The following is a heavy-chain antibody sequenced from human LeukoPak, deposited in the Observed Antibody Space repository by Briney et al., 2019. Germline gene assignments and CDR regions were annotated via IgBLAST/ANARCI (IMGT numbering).Heavy chain of an antibody. J-gene: IGHJ4*02. CDR3: AKDVDPFGSGSYVEGFDY. CDR2: RSYDGSNK. D-gene: IGHD3-10*01. V-gene: IGHV3-30*18. CDR1: GFTFSSYG. Sequence: PGGSLRLSCAASGFTFSSYGMHWVRQAPGKGLEWVAVRSYDGSNKYYADPVKGRFTISRDNSKNTLYLQMNSLRAEDTAVYYCAKDVDPFGSGSYVEGFDYWGQGTLVTVSS.